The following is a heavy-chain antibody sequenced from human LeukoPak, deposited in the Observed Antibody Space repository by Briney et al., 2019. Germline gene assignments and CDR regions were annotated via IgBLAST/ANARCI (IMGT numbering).Heavy chain of an antibody. Sequence: SETLSLTCAVYGGSFSGYYWSWIRQPPGKGLEWIGEINHSGSTNYNPSLKSRVTISVDTSKNQFSLKLSSVTAADTAVYYCARGRLTYYYGSGSESGWFDPWGQGTLVTVSS. J-gene: IGHJ5*02. V-gene: IGHV4-34*01. CDR3: ARGRLTYYYGSGSESGWFDP. D-gene: IGHD3-10*01. CDR2: INHSGST. CDR1: GGSFSGYY.